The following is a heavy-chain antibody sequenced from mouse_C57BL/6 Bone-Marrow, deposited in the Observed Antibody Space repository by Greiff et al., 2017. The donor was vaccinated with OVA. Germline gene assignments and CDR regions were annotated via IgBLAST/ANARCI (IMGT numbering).Heavy chain of an antibody. CDR3: AGTGLYYFDY. CDR2: IYPGSGST. Sequence: QVHVKQPGAELVKPGASVKMSCKASGYTFTSYWITWVKQRPGQGLEWIGDIYPGSGSTNYNEKFKSKATLTVDTSSSTAYMQLSSLTSEDSAVYYCAGTGLYYFDYWGQGTTLTVSS. CDR1: GYTFTSYW. J-gene: IGHJ2*01. V-gene: IGHV1-55*01. D-gene: IGHD2-14*01.